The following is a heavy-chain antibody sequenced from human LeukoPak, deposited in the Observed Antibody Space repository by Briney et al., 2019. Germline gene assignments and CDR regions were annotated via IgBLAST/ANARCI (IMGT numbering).Heavy chain of an antibody. CDR1: GFIFNNYA. CDR2: ISGSGRNT. Sequence: GTLRLSCAASGFIFNNYALSWVRQTPGKGLEWVSAISGSGRNTYYADSVKGRFTISRDNSRSTVDLQMNSLRVEDTGIYYCARDEIPSGTWGQGTMVIVSS. J-gene: IGHJ3*01. D-gene: IGHD6-25*01. CDR3: ARDEIPSGT. V-gene: IGHV3-23*01.